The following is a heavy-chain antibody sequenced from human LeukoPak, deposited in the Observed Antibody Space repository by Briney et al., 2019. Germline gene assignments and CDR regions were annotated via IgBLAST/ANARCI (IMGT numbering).Heavy chain of an antibody. CDR2: TYYRSNWYN. D-gene: IGHD6-13*01. J-gene: IGHJ4*02. V-gene: IGHV6-1*01. Sequence: SQTLSLTCAISGDSVSSNSAAWNWIRQSPSRGFEWLGRTYYRSNWYNDYAVSVKSRITINPDTSKNQFSLQLNSVTPEDTAVYYCARDRVVAAAGTSLDYWGQGTLVTVSS. CDR1: GDSVSSNSAA. CDR3: ARDRVVAAAGTSLDY.